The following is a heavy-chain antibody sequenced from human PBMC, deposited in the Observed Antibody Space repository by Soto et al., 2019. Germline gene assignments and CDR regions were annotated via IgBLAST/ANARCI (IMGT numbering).Heavy chain of an antibody. D-gene: IGHD3-22*01. J-gene: IGHJ4*02. CDR3: AKGFYSRVVVVPDY. Sequence: SLRLSCAASGFTFDDYAMHWVRQAPGKGLEWVSGISWNSGSIGYADSVKGRFTISRDNAKNSLYLQMNSLRAEDTALYYCAKGFYSRVVVVPDYWGQGTLVTVSS. CDR1: GFTFDDYA. V-gene: IGHV3-9*01. CDR2: ISWNSGSI.